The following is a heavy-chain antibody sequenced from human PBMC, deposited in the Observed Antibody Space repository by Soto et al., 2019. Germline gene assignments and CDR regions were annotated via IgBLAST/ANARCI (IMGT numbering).Heavy chain of an antibody. CDR2: IYPGDSDI. V-gene: IGHV5-51*01. Sequence: GESLKISCKGSGYSFTTHLVGWVRQMPVKGLEWMGIIYPGDSDIRYSPSFRGQVSISADKSINTAYLQWDSLKASDTALYYCARHPLSGTSTGHNAFDLCGRRTKVAV. J-gene: IGHJ3*01. CDR1: GYSFTTHL. CDR3: ARHPLSGTSTGHNAFDL. D-gene: IGHD1-1*01.